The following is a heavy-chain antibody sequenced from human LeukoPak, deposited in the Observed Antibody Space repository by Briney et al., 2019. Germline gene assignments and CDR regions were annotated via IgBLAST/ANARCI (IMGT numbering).Heavy chain of an antibody. D-gene: IGHD5-12*01. CDR2: ISYDGSNK. Sequence: PGRSLRLSCAASGFTFSSYAMHWVRQAPGKGLEWVAVISYDGSNKYYADSVKGRFTISRDNSKNTLYLQMNSLRAEDTAVYYCARDSGYDPDYYYGMDVWGQGTTVTVSS. CDR3: ARDSGYDPDYYYGMDV. J-gene: IGHJ6*02. V-gene: IGHV3-30-3*01. CDR1: GFTFSSYA.